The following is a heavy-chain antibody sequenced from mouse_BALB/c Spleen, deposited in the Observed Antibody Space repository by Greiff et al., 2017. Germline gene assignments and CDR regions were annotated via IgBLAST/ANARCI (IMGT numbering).Heavy chain of an antibody. CDR2: INPSSGYT. CDR3: ARPYYGNYEAWFAY. D-gene: IGHD2-10*01. V-gene: IGHV1-4*01. J-gene: IGHJ3*01. Sequence: VQLQQSGAELARPGASVKMSCKASGYTFTRYTMHWVKQRPGQGLEWIGYINPSSGYTNYNQKFKDKATLTADKSSSTAYMQLSSLTSEDSAVYYCARPYYGNYEAWFAYWGQGTLVTVSA. CDR1: GYTFTRYT.